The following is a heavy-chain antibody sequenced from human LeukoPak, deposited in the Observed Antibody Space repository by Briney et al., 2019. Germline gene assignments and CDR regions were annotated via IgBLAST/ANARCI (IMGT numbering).Heavy chain of an antibody. CDR1: GYTFTGYY. Sequence: GASVKVSCKASGYTFTGYYMHWVRQAPGQGREWMGWMNPNSGGTNYAQKFQGRVTMTRDTSISTAYMELSRLRSDDTAVYYCARDDSSGWVEYWGQGTLVTVSS. D-gene: IGHD6-19*01. V-gene: IGHV1-2*02. CDR2: MNPNSGGT. J-gene: IGHJ4*02. CDR3: ARDDSSGWVEY.